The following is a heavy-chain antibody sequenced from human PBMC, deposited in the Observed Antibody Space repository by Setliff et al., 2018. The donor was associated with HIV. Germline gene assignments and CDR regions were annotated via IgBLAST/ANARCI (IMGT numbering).Heavy chain of an antibody. CDR2: IYTSGST. CDR3: ARVRRDGNSFDD. V-gene: IGHV4-61*02. J-gene: IGHJ4*02. Sequence: PSETLSLTCTVSGGSISSGSYYWSWIRQPAGKGLEWIGRIYTSGSTNYNPSLKSRVTISVDTSKNQFSLKLSSVTAADTAVYFCARVRRDGNSFDDWGQGTLVTVSS. D-gene: IGHD4-4*01. CDR1: GGSISSGSYY.